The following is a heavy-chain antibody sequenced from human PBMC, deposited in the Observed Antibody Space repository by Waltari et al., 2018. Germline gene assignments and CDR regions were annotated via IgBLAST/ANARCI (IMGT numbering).Heavy chain of an antibody. CDR1: GGSFIGSY. D-gene: IGHD2-2*01. V-gene: IGHV4-34*01. CDR3: ARGYCSSTSCYGWSPRNWFDP. CDR2: INHSGST. Sequence: VQLQQWGAGLLKPSATLSLTCAVSGGSFIGSYWTWLPQHPGKGLEWIGDINHSGSTNYNPSLKSRITRSVDTSKKQFSLKLSSVTAADTAVYYCARGYCSSTSCYGWSPRNWFDPWGQGTLVTVSS. J-gene: IGHJ5*02.